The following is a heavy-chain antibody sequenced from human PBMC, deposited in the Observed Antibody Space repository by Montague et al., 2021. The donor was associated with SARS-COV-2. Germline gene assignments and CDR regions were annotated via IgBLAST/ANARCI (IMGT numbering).Heavy chain of an antibody. J-gene: IGHJ4*02. Sequence: TLSLTCTVSGGSISSGSYYWSWIRQPAGKGLEWIGRIYTSGTTDYSFSLKSRVTISVDTSKNQFSLKLTSVTAADTAVYYCARAHSGGWAHLDNWGQGSLDTVSS. CDR1: GGSISSGSYY. CDR3: ARAHSGGWAHLDN. D-gene: IGHD5-12*01. V-gene: IGHV4-61*02. CDR2: IYTSGTT.